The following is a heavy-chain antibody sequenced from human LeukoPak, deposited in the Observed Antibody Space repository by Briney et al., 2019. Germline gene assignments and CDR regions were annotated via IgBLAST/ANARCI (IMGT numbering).Heavy chain of an antibody. J-gene: IGHJ4*02. CDR3: ARDPSAYYYYSSGYYY. V-gene: IGHV4-39*02. CDR1: GGSITRSSYY. CDR2: IYYSGST. Sequence: PSETLSLTCIVSGGSITRSSYYWGWIRQPPGKGLEWIGSIYYSGSTYYNPSLKSRVTISVDTSKNQFSLKLSSVTAADTAVYYTARDPSAYYYYSSGYYYWGQGTLVTVSS. D-gene: IGHD3-22*01.